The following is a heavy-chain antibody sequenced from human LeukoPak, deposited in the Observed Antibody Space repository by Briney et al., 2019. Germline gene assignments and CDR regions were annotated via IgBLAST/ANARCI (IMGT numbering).Heavy chain of an antibody. CDR3: ARAMWQFARDAFDI. V-gene: IGHV3-48*02. CDR1: GFTFSSYS. J-gene: IGHJ3*02. Sequence: PGGSLRISCAASGFTFSSYSMKWVRQAPGKGLEWVSYISSSSNAMDCADSVKGRFTISRDNAKNSLFLQMNSLRDEDTAVYYCARAMWQFARDAFDIWGQGTMVTVSS. CDR2: ISSSSNAM. D-gene: IGHD2-21*01.